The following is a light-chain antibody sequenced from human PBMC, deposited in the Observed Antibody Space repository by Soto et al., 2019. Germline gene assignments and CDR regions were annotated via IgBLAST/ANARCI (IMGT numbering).Light chain of an antibody. V-gene: IGKV3-20*01. CDR1: QSVSSSY. CDR2: GAS. J-gene: IGKJ1*01. Sequence: EVVLTQSPGTLSLSQGERATLSCRAIQSVSSSYLAWYQQKPGQAPRLLIYGASSRATGIPDRFSGSGSGTDFTLTISRLEPEDFAVYYCQQYGSSPLWTFGQGTKVDIK. CDR3: QQYGSSPLWT.